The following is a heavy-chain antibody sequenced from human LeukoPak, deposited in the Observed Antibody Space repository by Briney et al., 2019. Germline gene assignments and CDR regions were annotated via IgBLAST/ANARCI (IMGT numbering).Heavy chain of an antibody. D-gene: IGHD1-26*01. Sequence: ASVKVSCKASGYTFTSYGISWVRQAPGQGLEWMGWISAYNGNTNYAQKLQGRVTMTTDTSTSTAYMELRSLRSDDTAVYYCARVGYSGSSKAAYYFDYWGQGTLVTVSS. CDR2: ISAYNGNT. V-gene: IGHV1-18*01. CDR1: GYTFTSYG. CDR3: ARVGYSGSSKAAYYFDY. J-gene: IGHJ4*02.